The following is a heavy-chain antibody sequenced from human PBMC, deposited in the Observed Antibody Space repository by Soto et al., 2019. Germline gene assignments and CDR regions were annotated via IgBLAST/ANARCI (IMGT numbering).Heavy chain of an antibody. CDR2: INPNSGGT. Sequence: GASVKVSCKASGYTFTGYYMHWVRQAPGQGLEWMGWINPNSGGTNYAQKFQGWVTMTRDTSISTAYMELSRLRSDDTAVYYCARDSWLGSGYGLYYYMDVWGKGTTVTVSS. J-gene: IGHJ6*03. CDR3: ARDSWLGSGYGLYYYMDV. V-gene: IGHV1-2*04. D-gene: IGHD5-12*01. CDR1: GYTFTGYY.